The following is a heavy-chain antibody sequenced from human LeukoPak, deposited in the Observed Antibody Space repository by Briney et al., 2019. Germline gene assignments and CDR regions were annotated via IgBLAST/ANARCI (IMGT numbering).Heavy chain of an antibody. J-gene: IGHJ4*02. Sequence: ASVKVSCKASGYTFTGYYMHWVRQAPGQGLEWMGWINPNSGGTNYARKFQGRVTMTRDTSISTAYMELSRLRSDDTAVYYCAKSTTVTTWVVDYWGQGTLVTVSS. D-gene: IGHD4-17*01. CDR3: AKSTTVTTWVVDY. CDR2: INPNSGGT. CDR1: GYTFTGYY. V-gene: IGHV1-2*02.